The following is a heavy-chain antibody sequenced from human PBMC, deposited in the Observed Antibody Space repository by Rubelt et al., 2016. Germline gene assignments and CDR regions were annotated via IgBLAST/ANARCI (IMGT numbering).Heavy chain of an antibody. CDR3: ATGLQAQRSFDY. CDR2: IYYTSSGTT. J-gene: IGHJ4*02. Sequence: QLQLQESGPGLVKPSETLSLTCTVSGASISSSNYNWGWIRQPPGKGLEWIGTIYYTSSGTTYYNPSLKSRVTISVDTSKNQFSLKLSSVTAADTAVYYCATGLQAQRSFDYWGQGTLVTVSS. CDR1: GASISSSNYN. D-gene: IGHD3-16*01. V-gene: IGHV4-39*07.